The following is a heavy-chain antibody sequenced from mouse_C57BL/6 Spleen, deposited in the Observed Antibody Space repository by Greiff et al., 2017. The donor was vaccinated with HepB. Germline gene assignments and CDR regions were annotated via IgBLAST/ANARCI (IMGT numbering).Heavy chain of an antibody. V-gene: IGHV3-6*01. CDR2: ISYDGSN. Sequence: EVQRVESGPGLVKPSQSLSLTCSVTGYSITSGYYWNWIRQFPGNKLEWMGYISYDGSNNYNPSLKNRISITRDTSKNQFFLKLNSVTTEDTATYYCASRHPRDYFDYWGQGTTLTVSS. CDR1: GYSITSGYY. J-gene: IGHJ2*01. CDR3: ASRHPRDYFDY.